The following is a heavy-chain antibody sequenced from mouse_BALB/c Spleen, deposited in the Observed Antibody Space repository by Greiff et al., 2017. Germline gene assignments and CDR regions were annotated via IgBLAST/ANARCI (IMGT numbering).Heavy chain of an antibody. CDR1: GFSLSTSGMG. V-gene: IGHV8-8*01. CDR3: ARRTRTHYYGSSYGDYFDY. J-gene: IGHJ2*01. CDR2: IWWDDDK. Sequence: TLKESGPGILKPSQTLSLTCSFSGFSLSTSGMGVGWIRQPSGKGLEWLAHIWWDDDKYYNPSLKSQLTISKDTSRNQVFLKITSVDTADTATYYCARRTRTHYYGSSYGDYFDYWGQGTTLTVSS. D-gene: IGHD1-1*01.